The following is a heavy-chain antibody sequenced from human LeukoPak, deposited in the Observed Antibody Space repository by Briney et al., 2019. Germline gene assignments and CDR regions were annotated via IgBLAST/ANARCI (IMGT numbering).Heavy chain of an antibody. CDR1: GYTFTSYD. D-gene: IGHD2-8*01. J-gene: IGHJ4*02. V-gene: IGHV1-8*03. CDR2: MNPNGGNT. Sequence: ASVKVSCKASGYTFTSYDINWVRQATGQGLEWMGWMNPNGGNTGYAQKFQGRVTITRNTSISTAYMELSSLRSEDTAVYYCARAHCTNGVCYSGYWGQGTLVTVSS. CDR3: ARAHCTNGVCYSGY.